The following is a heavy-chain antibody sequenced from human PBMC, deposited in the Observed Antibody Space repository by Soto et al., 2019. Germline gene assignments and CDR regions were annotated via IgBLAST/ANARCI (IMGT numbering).Heavy chain of an antibody. J-gene: IGHJ3*02. CDR1: GFTFSSYE. V-gene: IGHV3-48*03. CDR2: ISSSGSII. Sequence: EVQLVESGGGLVQHGGSLSLSCAASGFTFSSYEMNWVRQAPGKGLEWVSYISSSGSIIYYADSVKGRFTISRDNAKKSLYLQMNSLRAEDTAVYYCARKGIAVAGIAFDIWGQGTMVTVSS. CDR3: ARKGIAVAGIAFDI. D-gene: IGHD6-19*01.